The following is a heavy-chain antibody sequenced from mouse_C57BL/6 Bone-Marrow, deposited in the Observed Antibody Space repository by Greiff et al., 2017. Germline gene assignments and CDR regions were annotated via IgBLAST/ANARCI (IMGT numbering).Heavy chain of an antibody. Sequence: EVKLQQSGPELVKPGASVKISCKASGYTFTDYYMNWVKQSHGKSLEWIGDINPNNGGTSYNQKFKGKATLTVDKSSSTAYMELRSLTPEDSAVYYCAGDYYGSGFTGDYWGQGTTLTVSS. CDR1: GYTFTDYY. D-gene: IGHD1-1*01. J-gene: IGHJ2*01. CDR3: AGDYYGSGFTGDY. V-gene: IGHV1-26*01. CDR2: INPNNGGT.